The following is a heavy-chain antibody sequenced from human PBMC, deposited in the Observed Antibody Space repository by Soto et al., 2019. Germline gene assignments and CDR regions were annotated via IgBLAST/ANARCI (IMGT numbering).Heavy chain of an antibody. CDR2: IYHSGST. Sequence: QVQLQESGPGLVKPSGTLSLTCAVSGGSISSSNWWSWVRQPPGKGLEWIGKIYHSGSTNYNPSLKSRVTISVDKSKNQFALKLSSVTAADTAVYYCARVYMVRGTIIRYFDYWGQGTLVTVSS. D-gene: IGHD3-10*01. CDR1: GGSISSSNW. V-gene: IGHV4-4*02. J-gene: IGHJ4*02. CDR3: ARVYMVRGTIIRYFDY.